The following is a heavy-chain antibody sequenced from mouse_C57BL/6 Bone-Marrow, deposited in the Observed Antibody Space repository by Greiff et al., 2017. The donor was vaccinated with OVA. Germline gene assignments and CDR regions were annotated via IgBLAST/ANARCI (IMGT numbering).Heavy chain of an antibody. CDR2: IHPNSGST. CDR3: ARDTTVVATRFAY. CDR1: GYTFTSYW. V-gene: IGHV1-64*01. D-gene: IGHD1-1*01. Sequence: QVHVKQSGAELVKPGASVKLSCKASGYTFTSYWMHWVKQRPGQGLEWIGMIHPNSGSTNYNEKFKSKATLTVDKSSSTAYMQLSSLTSEDSAVYYCARDTTVVATRFAYWGQGTLVTVSA. J-gene: IGHJ3*01.